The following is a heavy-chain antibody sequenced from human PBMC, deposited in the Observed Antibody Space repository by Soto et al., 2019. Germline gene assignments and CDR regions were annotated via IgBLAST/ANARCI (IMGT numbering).Heavy chain of an antibody. D-gene: IGHD2-21*02. CDR3: ARARWVGTATDAFDI. CDR2: IIPILGIA. Sequence: SVKVSCKASGGTFSSYAISWVRQAPGRGLEWMGRIIPILGIANYAQKFQGRVTITADKSTSTAYMELSSLRSEDTAVYYCARARWVGTATDAFDIWGQGTMITVSS. CDR1: GGTFSSYA. J-gene: IGHJ3*02. V-gene: IGHV1-69*04.